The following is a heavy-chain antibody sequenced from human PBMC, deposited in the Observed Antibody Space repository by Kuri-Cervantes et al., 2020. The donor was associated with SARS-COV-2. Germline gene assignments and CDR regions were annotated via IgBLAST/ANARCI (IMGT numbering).Heavy chain of an antibody. CDR1: GYSFTSYW. J-gene: IGHJ4*02. CDR3: ASELLWFGEC. D-gene: IGHD3-10*01. Sequence: GGSLRLSCKGSGYSFTSYWIGWVRQMPGKGLEWMGIIYPGDSDTRYSPSFQGQVTISADKSISTAYLQWSSLKASDTAMYYCASELLWFGECWGQGTLVTVSS. CDR2: IYPGDSDT. V-gene: IGHV5-51*01.